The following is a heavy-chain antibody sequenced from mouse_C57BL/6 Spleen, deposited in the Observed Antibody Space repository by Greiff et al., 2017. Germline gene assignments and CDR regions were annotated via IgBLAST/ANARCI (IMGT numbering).Heavy chain of an antibody. CDR2: ISYGGSN. J-gene: IGHJ2*01. CDR1: GYSITSGYY. Sequence: EVKLMESGPGLVKPSQSLSLTCSVTGYSITSGYYWNWIRPFPGNKLEGMGYISYGGSNNYHPSLKNRISITRDTSKDPFFLKLISVTTEDTATYYCARGGDYYFDYWGQGTTLTVSS. CDR3: ARGGDYYFDY. V-gene: IGHV3-6*01.